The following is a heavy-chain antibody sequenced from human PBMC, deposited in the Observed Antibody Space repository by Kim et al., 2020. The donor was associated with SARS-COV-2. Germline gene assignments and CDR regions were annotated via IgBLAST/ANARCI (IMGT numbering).Heavy chain of an antibody. CDR1: GGSVSSGSYY. CDR3: ARDPGIVGATIWYYYYGMDV. Sequence: SETLSLTCTVSGGSVSSGSYYWSWIRQPPGKGLEWIGYIYYSGSTNYNPSLKSRVTITVDTSKNQFSLKLSSVTAADTAVYYCARDPGIVGATIWYYYYGMDVWGQGTTVTISS. D-gene: IGHD1-26*01. J-gene: IGHJ6*02. CDR2: IYYSGST. V-gene: IGHV4-61*01.